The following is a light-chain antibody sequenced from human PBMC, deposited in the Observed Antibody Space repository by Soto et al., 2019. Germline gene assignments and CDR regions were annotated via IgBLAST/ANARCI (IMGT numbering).Light chain of an antibody. CDR1: QSLLQSSGNNC. J-gene: IGKJ5*01. CDR2: RGS. Sequence: DVVVTQSPLSLPVTPGESASMSCRSSQSLLQSSGNNCLDWYVQKPGQCPQLLIYRGSNRASGVPDSFSGSGSGTDFTLTISRVEAEDVGIYYFMQGQQIPHTFGHGTRLEIK. V-gene: IGKV2-28*01. CDR3: MQGQQIPHT.